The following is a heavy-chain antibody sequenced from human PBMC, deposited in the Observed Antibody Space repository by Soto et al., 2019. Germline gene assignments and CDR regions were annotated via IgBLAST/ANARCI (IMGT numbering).Heavy chain of an antibody. D-gene: IGHD3-22*01. CDR2: IYYSGST. CDR3: ARLADRSASPDH. J-gene: IGHJ4*02. CDR1: GGSISGYY. V-gene: IGHV4-59*08. Sequence: PSETLSLTCTVSGGSISGYYWNWIRQPPGKGPEWIGYIYYSGSTNYNPSLKSRVTISIDTSKNQFSLNLTSVAAADTAIYYCARLADRSASPDHWGEGTLVTVS.